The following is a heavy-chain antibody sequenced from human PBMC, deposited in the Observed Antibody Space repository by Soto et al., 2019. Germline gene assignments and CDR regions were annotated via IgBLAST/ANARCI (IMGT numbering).Heavy chain of an antibody. CDR1: GGSMRNYF. CDR3: AAGEASSRNLAPYYLDF. J-gene: IGHJ4*02. D-gene: IGHD6-13*01. Sequence: SETLSLTCTVSGGSMRNYFWTWIRQPPGKGLEWIGYIHYSGTTSFFPSYNPSLRSRVTISEDTSKNQFSFKLLSVTTADTAVYFCAAGEASSRNLAPYYLDFWGQGTLVTVSS. V-gene: IGHV4-59*01. CDR2: IHYSGTT.